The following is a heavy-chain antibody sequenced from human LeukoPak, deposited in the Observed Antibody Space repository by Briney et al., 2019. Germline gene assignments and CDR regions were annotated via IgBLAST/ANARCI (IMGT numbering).Heavy chain of an antibody. CDR3: ARSEEYWRGSTSCYPKD. J-gene: IGHJ4*02. Sequence: PGGSLRLSCAASGFTFSGYWMHWVRQAPGKGLVWVSRINSDGSTTSYADSVKGRFTSSRDNAKNSLYLQLNSLRAEDTAVYYCARSEEYWRGSTSCYPKDWGQGTLVTVSS. D-gene: IGHD2-2*01. V-gene: IGHV3-74*01. CDR2: INSDGSTT. CDR1: GFTFSGYW.